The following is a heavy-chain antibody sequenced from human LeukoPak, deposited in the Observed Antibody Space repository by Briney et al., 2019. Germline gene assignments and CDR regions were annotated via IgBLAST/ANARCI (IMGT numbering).Heavy chain of an antibody. J-gene: IGHJ3*02. CDR1: GFPFSSNA. CDR2: ISASGGTT. CDR3: GKDYREVLYDVLDI. V-gene: IGHV3-23*01. Sequence: GGSLRLSCAASGFPFSSNAMSWVRQAPGRGLEWVSAISASGGTTYFADSVKGRFTISRDNSKNTVYLQVNSLRAEDTALYHCGKDYREVLYDVLDIWGQGTMVTVSS. D-gene: IGHD2-2*02.